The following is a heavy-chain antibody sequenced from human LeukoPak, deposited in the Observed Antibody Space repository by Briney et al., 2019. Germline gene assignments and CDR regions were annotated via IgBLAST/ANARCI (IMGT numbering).Heavy chain of an antibody. CDR2: IIPIFGTA. CDR3: ARAIRLGRYYYYYMDV. V-gene: IGHV1-69*01. Sequence: GSSVKVSCKASGGTFSSYTISWVRQAPGQGLEWMGGIIPIFGTANYAQKFQGRVTITADESTSTAYMELSSLRSEDTAVHYCARAIRLGRYYYYYMDVWGKGTTVTVSS. CDR1: GGTFSSYT. D-gene: IGHD3-16*01. J-gene: IGHJ6*03.